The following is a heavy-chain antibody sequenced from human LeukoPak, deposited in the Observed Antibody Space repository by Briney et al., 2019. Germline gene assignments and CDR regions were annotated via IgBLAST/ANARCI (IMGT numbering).Heavy chain of an antibody. Sequence: GGSLRLSCEASGFIFSTYAMSWVRQAPGKGLEWVSGLSGLGYRTHYADSVKGRFTISRDNSKNTLFLQMNSLRVEDTAVYYCAKYGVGEKFFGGYWGQGTRVTVSS. D-gene: IGHD1-26*01. V-gene: IGHV3-23*01. CDR3: AKYGVGEKFFGGY. J-gene: IGHJ4*02. CDR1: GFIFSTYA. CDR2: LSGLGYRT.